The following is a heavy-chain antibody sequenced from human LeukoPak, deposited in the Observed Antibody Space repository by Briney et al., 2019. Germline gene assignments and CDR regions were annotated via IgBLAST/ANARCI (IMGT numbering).Heavy chain of an antibody. V-gene: IGHV3-23*01. Sequence: GGSLRLSCAASGFTISSYAMSWVRQAPGKGLEWVSAISGSGGSTYYADSVKGRFTISRDNSKNTLYLQMNSLRAEDTAVYYCAKARGTVTTKYYYYGMDVWGQGTTVTVSS. CDR3: AKARGTVTTKYYYYGMDV. D-gene: IGHD4-17*01. CDR1: GFTISSYA. J-gene: IGHJ6*02. CDR2: ISGSGGST.